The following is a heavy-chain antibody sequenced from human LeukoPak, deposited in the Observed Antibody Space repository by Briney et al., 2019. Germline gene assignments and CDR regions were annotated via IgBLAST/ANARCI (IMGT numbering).Heavy chain of an antibody. V-gene: IGHV4-59*01. Sequence: PSETLSLTCTVSGGSISSYYWSWIRQPPGKGLEWIGYIYYSESTNYNPSLKSRVTISVDTSKNQFSLKLSSVTAADTAVYYCASTVTTSTAWYFDLWGRGTLVTVSS. CDR3: ASTVTTSTAWYFDL. D-gene: IGHD4-17*01. CDR1: GGSISSYY. CDR2: IYYSEST. J-gene: IGHJ2*01.